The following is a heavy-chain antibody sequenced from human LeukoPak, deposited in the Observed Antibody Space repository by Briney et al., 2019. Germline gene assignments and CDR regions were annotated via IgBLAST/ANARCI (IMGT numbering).Heavy chain of an antibody. Sequence: PSETLSLXCTVSGGSISSGSYYWSWIRQPAGKGLEWIGRIYTSGITNYNPSLKSRVTISVDTSKNQFSLKLSSVTAADTAVYHCATDSGSSPFDYWGQGTLVTVSS. D-gene: IGHD1-26*01. J-gene: IGHJ4*02. V-gene: IGHV4-61*02. CDR1: GGSISSGSYY. CDR2: IYTSGIT. CDR3: ATDSGSSPFDY.